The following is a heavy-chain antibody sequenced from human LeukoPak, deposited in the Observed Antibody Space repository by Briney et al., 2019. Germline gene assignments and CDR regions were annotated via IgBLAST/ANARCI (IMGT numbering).Heavy chain of an antibody. J-gene: IGHJ6*03. V-gene: IGHV3-23*01. CDR2: ISGSGGYT. CDR3: AKDGRSGNYWNYYYYMDV. D-gene: IGHD3-10*01. Sequence: GGSLRLSCAASGFTFSSYGMIWVRQAPGKGLEWVSAISGSGGYTYYADSVKGRFTISRDNSKNTLYLQMISLRADDTALYYCAKDGRSGNYWNYYYYMDVWGKGTTVIISS. CDR1: GFTFSSYG.